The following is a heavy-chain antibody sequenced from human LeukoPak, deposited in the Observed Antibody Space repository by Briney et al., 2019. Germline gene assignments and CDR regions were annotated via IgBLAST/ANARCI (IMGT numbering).Heavy chain of an antibody. D-gene: IGHD3-10*01. CDR1: GFTFSTYD. J-gene: IGHJ3*02. CDR3: AKDFGEAAFDI. V-gene: IGHV3-30*18. CDR2: ISYDGSDK. Sequence: GRSLRLSCAASGFTFSTYDMHWVRQVPGKGLEWVAIISYDGSDKYYADSVKGRFTISRDNSKNTLYLQMNSLRAEDTAVYYCAKDFGEAAFDIWGQGTMVTVSS.